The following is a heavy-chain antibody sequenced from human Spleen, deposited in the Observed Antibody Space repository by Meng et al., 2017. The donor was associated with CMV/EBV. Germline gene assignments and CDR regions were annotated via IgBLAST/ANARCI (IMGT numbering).Heavy chain of an antibody. V-gene: IGHV1-2*02. CDR3: ATITVPATPAPRADS. J-gene: IGHJ4*02. CDR2: INPKNGGT. Sequence: ASVKVSCKASGYTFTDYYMYWVRQAPGQGLEWMGWINPKNGGTNYAQKFQGRVTMTRDTSVSTAYMDLSRLSSDDTAVYYCATITVPATPAPRADSWGQGTLVTAPQ. D-gene: IGHD5-24*01. CDR1: GYTFTDYY.